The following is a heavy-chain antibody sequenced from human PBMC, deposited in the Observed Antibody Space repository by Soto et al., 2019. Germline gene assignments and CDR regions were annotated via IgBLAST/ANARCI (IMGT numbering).Heavy chain of an antibody. CDR2: INSGSLYI. CDR3: ARLYGYTTTTCHYYFDY. CDR1: GFNFSRYT. V-gene: IGHV3-21*01. J-gene: IGHJ4*02. Sequence: EVQLVESGGGLVKPGGSLRLSCVVSGFNFSRYTMHWVRQAPGKGLEWVSSINSGSLYIYYADSVKGRFTVSRDNAKNSVYLQADSLRAEDTAVYYCARLYGYTTTTCHYYFDYWGRGTLVTVSS. D-gene: IGHD1-26*01.